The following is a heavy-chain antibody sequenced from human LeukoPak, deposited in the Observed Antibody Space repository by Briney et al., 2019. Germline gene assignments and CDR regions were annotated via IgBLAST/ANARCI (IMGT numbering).Heavy chain of an antibody. J-gene: IGHJ4*02. CDR2: IWYDGSNK. V-gene: IGHV3-33*06. CDR1: RLTFISYG. CDR3: AKDPDTGIAVAGPDY. Sequence: PGGSLRLSCAASRLTFISYGMHWVRQAPGKGLEWVAVIWYDGSNKYYADSVKGRFTISRDNSKNTLYLQMNSLRAEDTAVYYCAKDPDTGIAVAGPDYWGQGTLVTVSS. D-gene: IGHD6-19*01.